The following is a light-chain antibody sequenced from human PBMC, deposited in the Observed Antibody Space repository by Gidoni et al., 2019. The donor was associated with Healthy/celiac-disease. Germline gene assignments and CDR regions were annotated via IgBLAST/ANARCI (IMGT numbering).Light chain of an antibody. CDR1: QSVLYNSNNKNY. CDR2: WAS. Sequence: GERATINCKSSQSVLYNSNNKNYLAWYQQKPGQPPKLLIYWASTRESGVPDRFSGSGSGTDSTLTISSLQAEDVAVYYCQQYYSTPWTFGQGTKVEIK. CDR3: QQYYSTPWT. V-gene: IGKV4-1*01. J-gene: IGKJ1*01.